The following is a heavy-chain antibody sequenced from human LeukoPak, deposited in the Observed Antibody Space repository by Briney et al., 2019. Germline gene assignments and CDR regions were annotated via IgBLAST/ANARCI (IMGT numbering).Heavy chain of an antibody. CDR3: ASARPYYDILTGYYN. Sequence: SVKVSCKASGGTFSSYAISWVRQAPGQGLEWMGGIIPIFGTANYAQKFQGRVTITADESTSTAYMELSSPRSEDTAVYYCASARPYYDILTGYYNWGQGTLVTVSS. CDR2: IIPIFGTA. V-gene: IGHV1-69*13. J-gene: IGHJ4*02. D-gene: IGHD3-9*01. CDR1: GGTFSSYA.